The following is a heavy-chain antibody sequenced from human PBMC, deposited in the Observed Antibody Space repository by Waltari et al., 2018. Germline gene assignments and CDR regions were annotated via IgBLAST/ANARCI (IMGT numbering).Heavy chain of an antibody. V-gene: IGHV7-4-1*02. CDR2: SETKGTP. J-gene: IGHJ5*01. CDR1: GYNFSKYE. Sequence: QVQLVQSGSELKKPGASVKVSCKASGYNFSKYEVNWVRQVPGQRLEWMGLSETKGTPTYVPNFTVRFVVSVDTGASTAYREISRLSAEDAAIYYCARGLSNTICGVVWNWFDPWGQGTVVIVSS. D-gene: IGHD3-3*01. CDR3: ARGLSNTICGVVWNWFDP.